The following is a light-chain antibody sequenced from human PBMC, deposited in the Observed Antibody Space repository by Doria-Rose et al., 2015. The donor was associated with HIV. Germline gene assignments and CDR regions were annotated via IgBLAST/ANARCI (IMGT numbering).Light chain of an antibody. J-gene: IGKJ1*01. CDR3: HQYGTSWT. Sequence: TQSPGTLSLSPGERATLFCRASQSFSSTYLAWYQQKPGQAPSLLIYDGSTRATGIPDRFSASGSGTDFTLTINRLEPEDFALYYRHQYGTSWTFGQGTKVEI. CDR1: QSFSSTY. V-gene: IGKV3-20*01. CDR2: DGS.